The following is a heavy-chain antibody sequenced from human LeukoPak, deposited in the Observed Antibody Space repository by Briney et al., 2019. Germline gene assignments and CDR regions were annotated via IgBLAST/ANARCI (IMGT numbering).Heavy chain of an antibody. CDR3: TRADSSYYDSSGYPLGFDY. Sequence: GWSLRLSCTASGFTFGDYAMSWVRQAPGKGLEWVGFIRSKAYGGTTEYAASVKGRFTISRDDSKSIAYLQMNSLKTEDTAVYYCTRADSSYYDSSGYPLGFDYWGQGTLVTVSS. D-gene: IGHD3-22*01. CDR2: IRSKAYGGTT. V-gene: IGHV3-49*04. CDR1: GFTFGDYA. J-gene: IGHJ4*02.